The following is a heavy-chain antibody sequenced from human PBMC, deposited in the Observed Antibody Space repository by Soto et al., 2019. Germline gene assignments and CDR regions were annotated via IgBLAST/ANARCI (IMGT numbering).Heavy chain of an antibody. CDR1: GFTFSSYA. CDR3: AKLGIVATITAYYFDY. J-gene: IGHJ4*02. CDR2: ISGSGGST. V-gene: IGHV3-23*01. Sequence: EVQLLESGGGLVQPGGSLRLSCAASGFTFSSYAMSWVRQAPGKGLEWVSAISGSGGSTYYADSVKGRLTISRDNSKNALYLQMNSLRAEDTAVYYCAKLGIVATITAYYFDYWGQGTLVTVSS. D-gene: IGHD5-12*01.